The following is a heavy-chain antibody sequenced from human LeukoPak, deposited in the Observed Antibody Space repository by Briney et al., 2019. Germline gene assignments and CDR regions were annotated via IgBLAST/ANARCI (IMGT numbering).Heavy chain of an antibody. V-gene: IGHV4-59*06. CDR1: GGSISRYC. D-gene: IGHD5-24*01. CDR3: AKSREEIRGLDAFDI. J-gene: IGHJ3*02. CDR2: IYYSGST. Sequence: PSETLSLTCTVSGGSISRYCWNWIRQHPGKGLEWIGYIYYSGSTYYNPSLKSRVALSVDTSKNQFSLKLSALTAADTAVYYCAKSREEIRGLDAFDIWGQGTMVTVSS.